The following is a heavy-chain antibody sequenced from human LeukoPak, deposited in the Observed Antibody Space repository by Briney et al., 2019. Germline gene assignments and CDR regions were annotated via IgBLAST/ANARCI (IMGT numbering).Heavy chain of an antibody. V-gene: IGHV4-34*01. CDR2: INHSGST. Sequence: PSETLSLTCAVYGGCFSGYYWSWIRQPPGKGLEWIGEINHSGSTNYNPSLKSRVTISVDTSKNQFSLKLSSVTAADTAVYYCARDSGYSSSWSNFDYWGQGTLVTVSS. D-gene: IGHD6-13*01. CDR1: GGCFSGYY. J-gene: IGHJ4*02. CDR3: ARDSGYSSSWSNFDY.